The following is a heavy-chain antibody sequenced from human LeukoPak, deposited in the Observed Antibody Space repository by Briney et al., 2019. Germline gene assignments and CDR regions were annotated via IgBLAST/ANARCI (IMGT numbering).Heavy chain of an antibody. Sequence: PGGALRLSCAASGFTFSSYGMHWVRQAPGKGLERGAVISYDGSNKYYADSVKSRFTISRDNSKNTLYLQMNSLRAEDTAVYYCAKAPRGYSYSAYWGQGTLVTVSS. CDR3: AKAPRGYSYSAY. CDR1: GFTFSSYG. J-gene: IGHJ4*02. V-gene: IGHV3-30*18. D-gene: IGHD5-18*01. CDR2: ISYDGSNK.